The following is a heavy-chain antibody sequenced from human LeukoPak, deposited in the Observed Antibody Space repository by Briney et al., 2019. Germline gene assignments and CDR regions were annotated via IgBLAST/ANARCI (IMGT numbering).Heavy chain of an antibody. CDR1: GGSFSGYY. CDR3: AGSEVLWFGESPHY. V-gene: IGHV4-34*01. D-gene: IGHD3-10*01. Sequence: SETLSLTCAVYGGSFSGYYWSWIRQPPGKGLEWIGEINHSGSTNYNPSLKSRVTISVDTSKNQFSLKLSSVTAADTAVYYCAGSEVLWFGESPHYWGQGTLVTVSS. CDR2: INHSGST. J-gene: IGHJ4*02.